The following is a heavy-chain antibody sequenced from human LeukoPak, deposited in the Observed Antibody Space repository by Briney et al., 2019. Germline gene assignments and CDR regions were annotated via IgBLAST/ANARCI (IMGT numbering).Heavy chain of an antibody. CDR3: ARAVPAATGFDY. CDR1: GGSFSGYY. V-gene: IGHV4-34*01. D-gene: IGHD2-2*01. J-gene: IGHJ4*02. CDR2: INHSGST. Sequence: PSETLSLTCAVYGGSFSGYYWSWIRQPPGKGLEWIGEINHSGSTNYNPSLKSRVTISVDTSKNQFPLKLSSVTAADTAVYYCARAVPAATGFDYWGQGTLVTVSS.